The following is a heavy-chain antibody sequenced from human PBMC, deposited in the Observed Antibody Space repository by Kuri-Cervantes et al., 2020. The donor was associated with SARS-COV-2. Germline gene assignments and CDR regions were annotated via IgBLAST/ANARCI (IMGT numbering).Heavy chain of an antibody. CDR3: ARAYGFLRYIYYMDV. J-gene: IGHJ6*03. V-gene: IGHV4-34*01. CDR2: VNHRGST. CDR1: GGSFNGYF. Sequence: TLSLTWAVFGGSFNGYFWTWIRQPPGKGLEWIGEVNHRGSTNYNPSLKSLVTISVDTSSKQFSLHLSSVTAADTAVYYCARAYGFLRYIYYMDVWGRGTTVTVSS. D-gene: IGHD4-17*01.